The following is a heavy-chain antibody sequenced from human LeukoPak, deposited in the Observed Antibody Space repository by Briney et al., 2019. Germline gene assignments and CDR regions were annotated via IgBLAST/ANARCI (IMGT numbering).Heavy chain of an antibody. CDR2: FDPEDGET. V-gene: IGHV1-24*01. CDR3: ATAHQWLPDRKYYYYMDV. J-gene: IGHJ6*03. Sequence: ASVKVSCKVSGYTLTELSMHWVRQAPGKGLEWMGGFDPEDGETIYAQKFQGRVTTTEDTSTDTAYMELSSLRSEDTAVYYCATAHQWLPDRKYYYYMDVWGKGTTVTVPS. CDR1: GYTLTELS. D-gene: IGHD6-19*01.